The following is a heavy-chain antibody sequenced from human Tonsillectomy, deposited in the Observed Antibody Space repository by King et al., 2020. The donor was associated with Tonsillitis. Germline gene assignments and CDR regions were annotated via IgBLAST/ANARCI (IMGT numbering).Heavy chain of an antibody. Sequence: VQLQQWGAGLLKPSETLSLTCAVSGGSLSNFYWSWIRQPPGKGLEWIGEISHSGSTNYNSSLKSRVTISIDTSKNQFSLNLSSVTAADRAVYYCARLSTYCRATGCFRFDHWGQGTLVTVSS. D-gene: IGHD2-15*01. CDR2: ISHSGST. V-gene: IGHV4-34*01. CDR3: ARLSTYCRATGCFRFDH. J-gene: IGHJ4*02. CDR1: GGSLSNFY.